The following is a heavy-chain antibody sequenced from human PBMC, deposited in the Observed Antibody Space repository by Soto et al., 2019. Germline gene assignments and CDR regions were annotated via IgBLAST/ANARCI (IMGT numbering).Heavy chain of an antibody. CDR2: IYYSGST. V-gene: IGHV4-31*03. D-gene: IGHD2-15*01. CDR1: GGSISSGGYY. CDR3: ATMGTPAPGPSLFPY. Sequence: LSLTCTVSGGSISSGGYYWSWIRQHPGKGLEWIGYIYYSGSTYYNPSLKSRVTISVDTSKSQFSLNLSFVTAADTAVYYCATMGTPAPGPSLFPYSGHGPLLTVSS. J-gene: IGHJ1*01.